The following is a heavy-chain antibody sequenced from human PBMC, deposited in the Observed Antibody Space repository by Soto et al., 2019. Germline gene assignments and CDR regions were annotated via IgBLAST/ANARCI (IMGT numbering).Heavy chain of an antibody. J-gene: IGHJ5*01. V-gene: IGHV3-23*01. CDR3: PQDLSSLGWLALGAPFDS. Sequence: EVHLLESGGNVVQPGGSLRLSCAASGFTFSSYAMNWVRQAPGKGLEWVSSISANGRNTYYADSVKGRFTISRDRSKNTLYLQLDSLRVEDTAIYYCPQDLSSLGWLALGAPFDSWGQGTLVTVSS. CDR2: ISANGRNT. CDR1: GFTFSSYA. D-gene: IGHD5-18*01.